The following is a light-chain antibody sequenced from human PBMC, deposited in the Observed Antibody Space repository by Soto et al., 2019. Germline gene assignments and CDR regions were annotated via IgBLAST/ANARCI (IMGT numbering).Light chain of an antibody. V-gene: IGKV3-20*01. CDR1: QSVSSSY. J-gene: IGKJ2*01. Sequence: EIVLTQSPGTLSLSPGERATLSCRASQSVSSSYLAWYQQKPGQAPRLLIYGASSRATGIPDRFSGSGSGTDFTLTISRLEPEDFSVYFCHQYCCSTGTFGQGTKLEIK. CDR3: HQYCCSTGT. CDR2: GAS.